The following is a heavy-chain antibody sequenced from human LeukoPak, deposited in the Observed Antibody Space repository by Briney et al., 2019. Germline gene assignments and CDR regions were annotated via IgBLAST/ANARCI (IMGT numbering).Heavy chain of an antibody. CDR3: ARWTYDILNGYFDY. CDR1: GFTFSRYS. J-gene: IGHJ4*02. Sequence: PGGSLRLSCAASGFTFSRYSMNWVRQAPGKGLEWVSSISSSSSYIYYADSAKGRFTISRDNAKNSLYLQMNSLRAEDTAVYYCARWTYDILNGYFDYWGQGTLVTVSS. V-gene: IGHV3-21*01. D-gene: IGHD3-9*01. CDR2: ISSSSSYI.